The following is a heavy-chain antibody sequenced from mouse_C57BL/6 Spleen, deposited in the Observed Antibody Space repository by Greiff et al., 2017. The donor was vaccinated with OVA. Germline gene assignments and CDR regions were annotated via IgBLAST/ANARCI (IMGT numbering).Heavy chain of an antibody. CDR3: ARSTSSYGEYYFDY. CDR2: IYPGDGDT. D-gene: IGHD1-1*01. CDR1: GYAFSSSW. Sequence: LQESGPELVKPGASVKISCKASGYAFSSSWMNWVKQRPGKGLEWIGRIYPGDGDTNYNGKFKGKATLTADKSSSTAYMQLSSLTSEDSAVYFCARSTSSYGEYYFDYWGQGTTLTVSS. V-gene: IGHV1-82*01. J-gene: IGHJ2*01.